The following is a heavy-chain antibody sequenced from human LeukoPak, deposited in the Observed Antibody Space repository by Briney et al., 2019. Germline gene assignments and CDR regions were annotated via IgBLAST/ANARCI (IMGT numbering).Heavy chain of an antibody. CDR1: GFTFSSYS. J-gene: IGHJ4*02. Sequence: GGSLRLSCGASGFTFSSYSINWVRQAPGKGLEWVSYISSSSTTIYYADSVKGRFTITRDNAKNSLYLQMNSLRAEDTAVYYCARSFYYDTLTGYYFFDYWGQGTLVTVSS. V-gene: IGHV3-48*04. CDR3: ARSFYYDTLTGYYFFDY. D-gene: IGHD3-9*01. CDR2: ISSSSTTI.